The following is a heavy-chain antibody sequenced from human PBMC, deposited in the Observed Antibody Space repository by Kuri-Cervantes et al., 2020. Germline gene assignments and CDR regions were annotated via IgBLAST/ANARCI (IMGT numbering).Heavy chain of an antibody. CDR2: INHSGST. CDR3: ARGFFPGGAWFDP. D-gene: IGHD3-16*01. Sequence: SETLSLSCAVYGGSFSGYYWSWIRQPPGKGLEWIGEINHSGSTNYNPSLKSRVTISVDKSKNQFSLKLSSVTAADTAVYYCARGFFPGGAWFDPWGQGTLVTDSS. J-gene: IGHJ5*02. CDR1: GGSFSGYY. V-gene: IGHV4-34*01.